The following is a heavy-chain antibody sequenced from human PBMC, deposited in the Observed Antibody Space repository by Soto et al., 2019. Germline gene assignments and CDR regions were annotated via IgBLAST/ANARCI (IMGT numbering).Heavy chain of an antibody. V-gene: IGHV4-31*03. Sequence: QVQLQESGPGLVKPSQTLSLTCTVSGGSISSGGYYWSWIRQHPGKGLEWIGYIYYSGSTYYNPSHKSRVTISVDTSNNQVSLNLSSVTAADTAVYYCARGRALYYFHYWGQGTLVTVSS. CDR3: ARGRALYYFHY. CDR1: GGSISSGGYY. J-gene: IGHJ4*02. CDR2: IYYSGST.